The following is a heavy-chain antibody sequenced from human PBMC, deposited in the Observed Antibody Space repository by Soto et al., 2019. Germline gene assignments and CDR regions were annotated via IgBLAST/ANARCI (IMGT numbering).Heavy chain of an antibody. CDR1: GGTFTSHA. CDR2: IIPMFGAA. CDR3: ARGSISWFLDY. Sequence: SVKVSCKASGGTFTSHAVSWVRQAPGQGLEWMGGIIPMFGAANYALNFQGRVTITADEPTGTAYMELSSLRSEDTAVYYCARGSISWFLDYWGLGTLVT. J-gene: IGHJ4*02. D-gene: IGHD6-13*01. V-gene: IGHV1-69*13.